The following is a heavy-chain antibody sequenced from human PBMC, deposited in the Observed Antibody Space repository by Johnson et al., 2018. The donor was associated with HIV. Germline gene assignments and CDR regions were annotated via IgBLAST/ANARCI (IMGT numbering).Heavy chain of an antibody. D-gene: IGHD3-10*01. CDR3: AKAMSPMVRGNI. CDR2: ISYDGSNK. V-gene: IGHV3-30*04. CDR1: GFTFSSYA. Sequence: VQLVESGGGVVQPGRSLRLSCAASGFTFSSYAFHWVRQAPAKGLEWVASISYDGSNKYYADSVKGRFTISRDNSKNTLYLQMNSLRAEDTAVYYCAKAMSPMVRGNIWGQGTMVTVSS. J-gene: IGHJ3*02.